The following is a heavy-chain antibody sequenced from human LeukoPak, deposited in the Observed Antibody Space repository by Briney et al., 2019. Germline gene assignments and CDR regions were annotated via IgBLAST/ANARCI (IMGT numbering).Heavy chain of an antibody. Sequence: GGSLRLSCEGSGFTFSNAWMTWVRQAPGKGLEWVGLIKSKIDGETTDIAAPVKGRFSISRDDRKNMVYLQMNSLQTEDTAVYYCAKDPDSTGVDYWGQGTLVTVSS. D-gene: IGHD1-14*01. CDR2: IKSKIDGETT. CDR3: AKDPDSTGVDY. CDR1: GFTFSNAW. V-gene: IGHV3-15*01. J-gene: IGHJ4*02.